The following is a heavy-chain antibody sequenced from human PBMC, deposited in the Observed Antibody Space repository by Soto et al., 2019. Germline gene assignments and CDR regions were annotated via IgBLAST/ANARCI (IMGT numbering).Heavy chain of an antibody. Sequence: QLRLQESGPGLVKPSETLSLTCTVSGGSISSSSYYWGWIRQPPGKGLEWIGSIYYSGSTYYNPSLKSRGNISVDTSKNQFSLKLRSVTAADTAVFYCARYCISTSCQDYWGQGTLVTVSS. J-gene: IGHJ4*02. V-gene: IGHV4-39*01. D-gene: IGHD2-2*01. CDR2: IYYSGST. CDR1: GGSISSSSYY. CDR3: ARYCISTSCQDY.